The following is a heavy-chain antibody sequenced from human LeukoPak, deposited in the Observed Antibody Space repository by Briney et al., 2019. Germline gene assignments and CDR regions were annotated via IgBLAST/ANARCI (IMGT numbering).Heavy chain of an antibody. J-gene: IGHJ4*02. V-gene: IGHV3-23*01. CDR1: GFTFSSYA. CDR2: ISGSGGST. Sequence: GGSLRLSCAASGFTFSSYAMSWVRQAPGKGLEWVSAISGSGGSTYYADSVKGRFTISRDNSKNTLYLQMNSLRAEGTAVYYCAKTNDSSGYYYGIFDYWGQGTLVTVSS. CDR3: AKTNDSSGYYYGIFDY. D-gene: IGHD3-22*01.